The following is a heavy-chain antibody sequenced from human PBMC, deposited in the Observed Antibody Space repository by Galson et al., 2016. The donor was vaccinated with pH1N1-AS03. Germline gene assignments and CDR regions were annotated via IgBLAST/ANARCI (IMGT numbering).Heavy chain of an antibody. CDR2: TSPDDSQT. Sequence: QSGAEVKKPGESLKISCMGSGTSFSNYWIGWVRQMPGKGLEWVGATSPDDSQTKYSPSFEGQVTISVDKSITTAFLQWNSLKASDTALYYCGRHTFSYDTTDTNRPDAFDIWGQGTMVTVFS. V-gene: IGHV5-51*01. D-gene: IGHD3-22*01. CDR1: GTSFSNYW. J-gene: IGHJ3*02. CDR3: GRHTFSYDTTDTNRPDAFDI.